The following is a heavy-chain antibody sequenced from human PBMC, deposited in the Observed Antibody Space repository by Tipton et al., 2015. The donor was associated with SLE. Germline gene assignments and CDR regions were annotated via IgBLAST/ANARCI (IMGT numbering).Heavy chain of an antibody. J-gene: IGHJ4*02. CDR2: IWYDGSNK. Sequence: RSLRLSCVASGFTFSSYGMHWVRQAPGKGLEWVAVIWYDGSNKYYADSVKGRFTISRDNSKNTLYLQMNSLRAEDTAVYYCAISLYSSPDYWGQGTLVTVSS. V-gene: IGHV3-33*08. D-gene: IGHD6-13*01. CDR3: AISLYSSPDY. CDR1: GFTFSSYG.